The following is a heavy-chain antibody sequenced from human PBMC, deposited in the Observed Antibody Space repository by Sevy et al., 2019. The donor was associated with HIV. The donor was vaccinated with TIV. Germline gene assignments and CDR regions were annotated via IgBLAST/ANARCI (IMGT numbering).Heavy chain of an antibody. J-gene: IGHJ6*02. V-gene: IGHV3-11*01. D-gene: IGHD6-13*01. CDR2: ISSSGSTI. CDR1: GFTFSDYD. Sequence: GGSLRLSCAASGFTFSDYDMSWIRQAPGKGLEWVSYISSSGSTIYYAYSVKGRFTISRDNAKNSLYLQMNSLRAEDTAVYYCARGGIAAADPTYYYYYGMDVWGQGTTVTVSS. CDR3: ARGGIAAADPTYYYYYGMDV.